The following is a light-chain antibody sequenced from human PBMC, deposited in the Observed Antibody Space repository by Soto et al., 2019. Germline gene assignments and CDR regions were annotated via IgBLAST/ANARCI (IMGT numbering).Light chain of an antibody. V-gene: IGLV2-14*03. CDR3: SSYTSRSTLGV. Sequence: QSVLTQPASVSGSPGQSITISCTGTNSDIGGYNYVSWYQQHPGKAPKLMIYDVSNRPSGVSYRFSGSKSGNTASLTISGLQAEDEADYYCSSYTSRSTLGVFGVGTKLTVL. CDR2: DVS. CDR1: NSDIGGYNY. J-gene: IGLJ2*01.